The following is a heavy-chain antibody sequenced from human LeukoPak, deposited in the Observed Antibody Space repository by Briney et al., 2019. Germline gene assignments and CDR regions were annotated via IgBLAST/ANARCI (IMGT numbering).Heavy chain of an antibody. D-gene: IGHD6-13*01. V-gene: IGHV1-2*02. Sequence: ASVKVSCKASGYTFTCYYMHWVRQAPGQGLDWMASINPNSGGTNYAQKFQGRVTMARDTSMSTAYMELSRLRSDDTAVYYCARGGWQQLVPHKANWFGPWGQGTLVTVSS. J-gene: IGHJ5*02. CDR2: INPNSGGT. CDR3: ARGGWQQLVPHKANWFGP. CDR1: GYTFTCYY.